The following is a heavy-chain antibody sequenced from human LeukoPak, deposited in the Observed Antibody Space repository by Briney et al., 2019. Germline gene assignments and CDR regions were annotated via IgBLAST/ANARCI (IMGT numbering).Heavy chain of an antibody. D-gene: IGHD3-3*01. V-gene: IGHV4-38-2*02. J-gene: IGHJ5*02. CDR1: GYSISSGYY. Sequence: SETLSLTCTVSGYSISSGYYWGWIRQPPGKGLEWIGSIYYSGSTNYNPSLKSRVTISVDTSKNQFSLKLSSVTAADTAVYYCARVGNPLVTVFAWFDPWGQGTLVTVSS. CDR2: IYYSGST. CDR3: ARVGNPLVTVFAWFDP.